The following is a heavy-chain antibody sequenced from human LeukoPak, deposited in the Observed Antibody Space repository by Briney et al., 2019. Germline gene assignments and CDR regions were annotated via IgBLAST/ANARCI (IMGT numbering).Heavy chain of an antibody. CDR3: ARGGDWSNYFDY. D-gene: IGHD2-21*01. Sequence: ASVRVSCKASGYTFTTYGVTWVRQAPGQGLEWMGWISAYNGDTSYAQEFQGRVTMTTDTSTSTAYMELWSLRSDDTAVYYCARGGDWSNYFDYWGQGPLVTVSS. CDR2: ISAYNGDT. CDR1: GYTFTTYG. J-gene: IGHJ4*02. V-gene: IGHV1-18*01.